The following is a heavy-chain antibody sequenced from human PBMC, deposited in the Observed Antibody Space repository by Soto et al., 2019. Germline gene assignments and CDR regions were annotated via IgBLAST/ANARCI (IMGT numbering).Heavy chain of an antibody. Sequence: QITLTESGPTVVKPTQTLTLTCSFSGFSLTNSGVGVGGIRQPPGKALEWLALIYWNDDKRYSPSLKSRLTITKDTSKNQVVLTVNNMDPGDPGTYYCAHSGWSAPHDYYCYGLDVWGQGTTVTVSS. CDR1: GFSLTNSGVG. V-gene: IGHV2-5*01. J-gene: IGHJ6*02. CDR2: IYWNDDK. CDR3: AHSGWSAPHDYYCYGLDV. D-gene: IGHD2-15*01.